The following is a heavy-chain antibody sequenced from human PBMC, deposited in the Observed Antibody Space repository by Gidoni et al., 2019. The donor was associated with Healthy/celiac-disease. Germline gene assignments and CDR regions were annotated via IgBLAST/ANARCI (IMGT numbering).Heavy chain of an antibody. D-gene: IGHD1-26*01. Sequence: EVQLLESGGGLVQPGGSLRLSCAASGFTFSSNAMSWVRQAPGKGLEWVSAISGSGGSTYYADSVKGRFTISRDKSKNTLYLQMNSLRAEDTAVYYCAKDRGGSYVRYFDLWGRGTLVTVSS. CDR1: GFTFSSNA. CDR3: AKDRGGSYVRYFDL. V-gene: IGHV3-23*01. J-gene: IGHJ2*01. CDR2: ISGSGGST.